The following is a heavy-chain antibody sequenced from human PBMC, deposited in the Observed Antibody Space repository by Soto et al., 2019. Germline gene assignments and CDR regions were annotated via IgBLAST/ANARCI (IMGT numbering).Heavy chain of an antibody. D-gene: IGHD3-3*01. J-gene: IGHJ4*02. CDR3: ARGRKTTIFGVTFMDY. V-gene: IGHV3-33*01. CDR2: IWYDGSNK. Sequence: SLRLSCAASGFTFSSYGMHWVRQAPGKGLEWVAVIWYDGSNKYYADSVKGRFNISRDNSKNTLYLQMNSLRVEDTAVYYCARGRKTTIFGVTFMDYWGQGTQVTVSS. CDR1: GFTFSSYG.